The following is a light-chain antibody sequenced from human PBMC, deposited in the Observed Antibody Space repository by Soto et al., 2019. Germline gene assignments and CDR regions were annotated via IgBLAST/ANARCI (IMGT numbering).Light chain of an antibody. CDR1: QSVSSY. Sequence: EVVLTQSPATLSLSPGEPASLCCSAXQSVSSYLAWYQQKPRQAPRLLXNDASNRATGIPARFSGSGSGTDFTLTISSLGPEDFAVYYCQQRSNWPPKWTFGQGTKVDIK. V-gene: IGKV3-11*01. CDR3: QQRSNWPPKWT. CDR2: DAS. J-gene: IGKJ1*01.